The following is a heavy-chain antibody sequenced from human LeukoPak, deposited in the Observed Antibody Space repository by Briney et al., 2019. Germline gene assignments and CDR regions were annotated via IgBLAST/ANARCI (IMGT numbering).Heavy chain of an antibody. CDR2: IKSKTDGGTT. CDR3: TTEAGYCSGGSCHDAFDI. CDR1: GFTFSNAW. J-gene: IGHJ3*02. V-gene: IGHV3-15*01. Sequence: PGGSLRLSCAASGFTFSNAWMSWVRQAPGKGLEWVGRIKSKTDGGTTDYAAPVKGRFTISRDDSKNTLYLQMNGLKTEDTAVYYCTTEAGYCSGGSCHDAFDIWGQGTMVTVSS. D-gene: IGHD2-15*01.